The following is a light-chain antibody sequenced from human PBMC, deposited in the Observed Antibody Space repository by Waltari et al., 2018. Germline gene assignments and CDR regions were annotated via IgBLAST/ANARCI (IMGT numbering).Light chain of an antibody. CDR2: DSF. V-gene: IGKV3-20*01. J-gene: IGKJ1*01. CDR1: QNIRGAY. CDR3: HQYDTSPQT. Sequence: LSCRASQNIRGAYLAWYQQRPGQAPRLLIYDSFIRATGIPDRFSGSGSGADFTLTISSLAPEDSAVYFCHQYDTSPQTFGQGTKVSIK.